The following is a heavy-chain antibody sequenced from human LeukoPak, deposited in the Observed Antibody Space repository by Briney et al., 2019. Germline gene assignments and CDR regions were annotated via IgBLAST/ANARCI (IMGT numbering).Heavy chain of an antibody. D-gene: IGHD1-26*01. J-gene: IGHJ4*02. CDR1: GGSISSSSYY. Sequence: SETLSLTCSVSGGSISSSSYYWGWIRQPPGKGLEWIGSIYYSGSTYYNPSLKSRVTISVDTSKNQFSLKLSSVTAADTAVYYCARQGSGSYYKVDYWGQGTLVTVSS. CDR2: IYYSGST. CDR3: ARQGSGSYYKVDY. V-gene: IGHV4-39*01.